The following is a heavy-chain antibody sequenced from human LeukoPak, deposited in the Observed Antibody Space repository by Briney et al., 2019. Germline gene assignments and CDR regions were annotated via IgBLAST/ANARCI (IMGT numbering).Heavy chain of an antibody. CDR2: ISAYNGNT. CDR3: ARDGLRIAVTGLFDY. V-gene: IGHV1-18*01. J-gene: IGHJ4*02. Sequence: ASVKVSCKASGYTFISYGISWVRQAPGQGLEWMGWISAYNGNTNYAQKFQGGVTMTTDTSTSTAYMELRSLRFDDTAVYYCARDGLRIAVTGLFDYWGQGTLVTVSS. D-gene: IGHD6-13*01. CDR1: GYTFISYG.